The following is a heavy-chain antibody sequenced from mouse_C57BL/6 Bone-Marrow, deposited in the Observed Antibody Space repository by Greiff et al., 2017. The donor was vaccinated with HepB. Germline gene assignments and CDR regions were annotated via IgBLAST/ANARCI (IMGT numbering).Heavy chain of an antibody. CDR2: IWGVGST. D-gene: IGHD1-1*01. V-gene: IGHV2-6*01. J-gene: IGHJ4*01. Sequence: VQRVESGPGLVAPSQSLSITCTVSGFSLTSYGVDWVRQSPGKGLEWLGVIWGVGSTNYNSALKSRLSISKDNSKSQVFLKMNSLQTDDTAMYYCASAITTVVASYYYAMDYWGQGTSVTVSS. CDR3: ASAITTVVASYYYAMDY. CDR1: GFSLTSYG.